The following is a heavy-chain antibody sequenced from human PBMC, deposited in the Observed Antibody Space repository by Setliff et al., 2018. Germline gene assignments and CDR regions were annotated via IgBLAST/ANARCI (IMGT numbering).Heavy chain of an antibody. CDR1: GFTFSTYV. J-gene: IGHJ4*02. CDR3: MKKIIAGGGPPYDYFDY. CDR2: IHGEGINT. Sequence: PGGSLRLSCAASGFTFSTYVMTWVRQAPGKGLEWVSSIHGEGINTYYADSVKGRFTISRDNSKNTLFLQMNSLRDDDTALYYCMKKIIAGGGPPYDYFDYWGQGTLVTVSS. D-gene: IGHD1-26*01. V-gene: IGHV3-23*01.